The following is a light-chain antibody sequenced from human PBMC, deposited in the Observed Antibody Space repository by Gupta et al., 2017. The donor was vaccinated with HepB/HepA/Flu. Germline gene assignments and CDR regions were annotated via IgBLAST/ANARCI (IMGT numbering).Light chain of an antibody. CDR3: QQHNNWPPFT. V-gene: IGKV3-15*01. Sequence: EIVMTQSPATLSVSPGERATLSCRASQSVSSNLAWYQQKPGQAPRLLIYGASTRDTGIPARFGGSGFGKQFTLTISSRQSEDFAVYYCQQHNNWPPFTFGRGTKVDIK. CDR2: GAS. CDR1: QSVSSN. J-gene: IGKJ4*01.